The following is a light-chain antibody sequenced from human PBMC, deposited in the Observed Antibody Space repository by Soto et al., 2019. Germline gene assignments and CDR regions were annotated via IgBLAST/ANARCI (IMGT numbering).Light chain of an antibody. J-gene: IGKJ1*01. CDR2: AAS. V-gene: IGKV1-27*01. Sequence: DIQRTQSPSFLSASVGDRVTITCRASQGIGNYLAWYQQKSGKVPKLLIYAASTLQSGVPSRFSGSRSGTDFTLTISSLQPEDVATYYCQNHNNAPWTFGQGTKVEIQ. CDR3: QNHNNAPWT. CDR1: QGIGNY.